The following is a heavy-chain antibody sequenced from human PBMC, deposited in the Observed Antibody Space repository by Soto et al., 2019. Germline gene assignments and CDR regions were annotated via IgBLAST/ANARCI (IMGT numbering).Heavy chain of an antibody. CDR3: ARMDTAMGPTIVYFDY. V-gene: IGHV4-31*03. D-gene: IGHD5-18*01. Sequence: QVQLQESGPGLVKPSQTLSLTCTVSGGSISSGGYYWSWIRQHPGKGLEWIGYIYYSGSTYYNPSLKSRVTISVDTSKNQVSLKLSSVTAADTAVYYCARMDTAMGPTIVYFDYWGQGTLVTVSS. J-gene: IGHJ4*02. CDR1: GGSISSGGYY. CDR2: IYYSGST.